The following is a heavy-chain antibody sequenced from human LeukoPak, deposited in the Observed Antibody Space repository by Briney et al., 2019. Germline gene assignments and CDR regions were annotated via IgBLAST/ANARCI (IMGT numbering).Heavy chain of an antibody. CDR3: ARDPRLDIVVVVAATRFDP. CDR1: GYTFTSYG. Sequence: ASFKISCKASGYTFTSYGISWVRQVPGQGLEWMGWISANNGNTNYAQKLQGRVTMTTDTSTSTAYMELRSLRSDDTAVYYCARDPRLDIVVVVAATRFDPWGQGTLVTVSS. V-gene: IGHV1-18*01. D-gene: IGHD2-15*01. CDR2: ISANNGNT. J-gene: IGHJ5*02.